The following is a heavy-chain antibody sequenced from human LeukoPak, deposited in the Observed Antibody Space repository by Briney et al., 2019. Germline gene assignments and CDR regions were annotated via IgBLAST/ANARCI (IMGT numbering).Heavy chain of an antibody. J-gene: IGHJ5*02. V-gene: IGHV1-2*02. CDR3: ARNEGLLWLGELLHNWFDP. Sequence: ASVKVSRKASGYTFTDYFIHWVRQAPGQGLEWMGWINPNSGVRNYSQSFQGRVTMTRDTSISTAYMELSRLRSDDTAVYYCARNEGLLWLGELLHNWFDPWGQGTLVTVSS. D-gene: IGHD3-10*01. CDR2: INPNSGVR. CDR1: GYTFTDYF.